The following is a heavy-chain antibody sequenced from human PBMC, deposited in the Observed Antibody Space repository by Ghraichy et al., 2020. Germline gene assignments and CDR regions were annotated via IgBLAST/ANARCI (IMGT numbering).Heavy chain of an antibody. Sequence: GGSLRLSCAASGFTFSSYSMNWVRQAPGKGLEWASYISSSSSTIYYAESVKGRFTISRDNAKNSLHLQMNSLREEDTAVDYCVREWELLPRTDGMDVWGQGTTVTVSS. CDR2: ISSSSSTI. V-gene: IGHV3-48*02. J-gene: IGHJ6*02. D-gene: IGHD1-26*01. CDR1: GFTFSSYS. CDR3: VREWELLPRTDGMDV.